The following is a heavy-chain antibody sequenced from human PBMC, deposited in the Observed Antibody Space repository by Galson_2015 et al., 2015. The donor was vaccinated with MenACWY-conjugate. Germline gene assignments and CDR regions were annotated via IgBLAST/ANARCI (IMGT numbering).Heavy chain of an antibody. CDR3: TTVGILTGYYSGGGIPGGY. J-gene: IGHJ4*02. D-gene: IGHD3-9*01. CDR2: IKSKTDGGTT. V-gene: IGHV3-15*05. Sequence: SLRLSCAASGFTFSNAWMSWVRQAPGKGLEWVGRIKSKTDGGTTDYAAPVKGRVTILRDDSKNTLYLQMNSLKTEDTAVYYCTTVGILTGYYSGGGIPGGYWGQGTLVTVSS. CDR1: GFTFSNAW.